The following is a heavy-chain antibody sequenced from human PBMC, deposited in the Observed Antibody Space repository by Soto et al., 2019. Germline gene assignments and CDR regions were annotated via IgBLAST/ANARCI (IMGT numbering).Heavy chain of an antibody. D-gene: IGHD3-16*02. Sequence: QVQLVQSGAEVKKPGSSVRVSCKASGGTFSSYAISWVRQAPGQGLEWMGGIIPIFGTANYAQKFQGRVTITADKSTSTAYMELSSLRSEDTAVYYCARDQRVWGSYRSHHDAFDIWGQGTMVTVSS. J-gene: IGHJ3*02. CDR2: IIPIFGTA. CDR1: GGTFSSYA. CDR3: ARDQRVWGSYRSHHDAFDI. V-gene: IGHV1-69*06.